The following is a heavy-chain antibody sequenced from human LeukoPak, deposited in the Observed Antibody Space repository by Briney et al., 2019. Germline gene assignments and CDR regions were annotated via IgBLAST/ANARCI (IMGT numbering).Heavy chain of an antibody. CDR1: GVTFSSYG. CDR2: INSNGGST. Sequence: PGGSLRLSCAASGVTFSSYGMHWVRQAPGKGLEYVSAINSNGGSTYYANSVKGRFTISRDNSKNTLYLQMGSLRAEDMAVYYCAREGSYGDSDYWGQGTLVTVSS. V-gene: IGHV3-64*01. D-gene: IGHD5-18*01. J-gene: IGHJ4*02. CDR3: AREGSYGDSDY.